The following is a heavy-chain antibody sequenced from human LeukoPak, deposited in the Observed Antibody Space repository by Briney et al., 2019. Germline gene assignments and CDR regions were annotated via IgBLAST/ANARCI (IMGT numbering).Heavy chain of an antibody. Sequence: GGSLRLSCAASGFTFDDYAMHRVRQAPGKGLEWVSGISWNSGSIGYADSVKGRFTISRDNAKDSLYLHMNSLRAEDTALYYCAKDFKATVPKPDYWGQGTLVTVSS. J-gene: IGHJ4*02. CDR3: AKDFKATVPKPDY. CDR1: GFTFDDYA. CDR2: ISWNSGSI. V-gene: IGHV3-9*01. D-gene: IGHD4-17*01.